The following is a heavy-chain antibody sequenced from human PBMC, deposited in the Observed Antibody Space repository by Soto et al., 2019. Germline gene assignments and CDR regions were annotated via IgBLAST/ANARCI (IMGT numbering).Heavy chain of an antibody. V-gene: IGHV3-49*03. J-gene: IGHJ4*02. D-gene: IGHD2-15*01. CDR3: TRHFSGSGG. CDR1: GFTCVDYD. CDR2: IRRKVSGGTT. Sequence: GVLRLSCTSSGFTCVDYDMIWFRQAPGKGLEWVGFIRRKVSGGTTEYAASVKGRFTLSRDDSKSIAYLQMNSLKTEDTAVYYCTRHFSGSGGWGQGTLVTVSS.